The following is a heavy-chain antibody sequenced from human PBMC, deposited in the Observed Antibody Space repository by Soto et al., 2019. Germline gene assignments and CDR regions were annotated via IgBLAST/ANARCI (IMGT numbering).Heavy chain of an antibody. Sequence: GGSLRLSCAASGFTFSNAWMNWVRQAPGKGLEWVGRIKSKTDGGTTDYAAPVKGRFTISRDDSKNTLYLQMNSVKTEDTAVYYCTTDNYYDSSGPVDAFDIWGQGTMVTVSS. CDR1: GFTFSNAW. CDR3: TTDNYYDSSGPVDAFDI. D-gene: IGHD3-22*01. CDR2: IKSKTDGGTT. V-gene: IGHV3-15*07. J-gene: IGHJ3*02.